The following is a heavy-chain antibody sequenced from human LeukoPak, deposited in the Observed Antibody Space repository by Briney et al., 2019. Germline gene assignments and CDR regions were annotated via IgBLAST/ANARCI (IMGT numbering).Heavy chain of an antibody. Sequence: SETLSLTCAVSGASVSGSNYYWGWIRQPPGKGLEWIGNIYSSGSTYYNASLQSRVTISIDTSKNQFSLSLNSVTAADTAMYYCAKSGGYGLIDYWGQETRVTVSS. CDR3: AKSGGYGLIDY. J-gene: IGHJ4*02. CDR1: GASVSGSNYY. D-gene: IGHD1-26*01. V-gene: IGHV4-39*01. CDR2: IYSSGST.